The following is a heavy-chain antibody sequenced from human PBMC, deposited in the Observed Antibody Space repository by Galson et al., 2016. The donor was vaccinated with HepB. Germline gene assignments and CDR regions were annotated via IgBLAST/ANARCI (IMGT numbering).Heavy chain of an antibody. CDR1: GLSFNRDA. V-gene: IGHV3-30*03. D-gene: IGHD6-25*01. Sequence: SLRLSCAVSGLSFNRDAMHWVRRAPGKGLEWVSGISYDGKSDYYADSVKGRFTISRDNSKSTLYLQMNSLRPEDTAVYHCVRGHGFFDYWGQGTQVTVSS. J-gene: IGHJ4*02. CDR2: ISYDGKSD. CDR3: VRGHGFFDY.